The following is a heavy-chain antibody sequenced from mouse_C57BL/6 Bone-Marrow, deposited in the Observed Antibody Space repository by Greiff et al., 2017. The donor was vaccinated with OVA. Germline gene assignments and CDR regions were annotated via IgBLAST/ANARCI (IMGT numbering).Heavy chain of an antibody. J-gene: IGHJ3*01. CDR3: ASTAQATCAF. CDR1: GYAFSSSW. D-gene: IGHD3-2*02. CDR2: IYPGDGDT. V-gene: IGHV1-82*01. Sequence: QVQLKESGPELVKPGASVKISCKASGYAFSSSWMNWVKQRPGKGLEWIGRIYPGDGDTNYNWKFKGKATLTADKSSSTAYMQLSSLPSEDASVYYCASTAQATCAFWGQGTLVTVSA.